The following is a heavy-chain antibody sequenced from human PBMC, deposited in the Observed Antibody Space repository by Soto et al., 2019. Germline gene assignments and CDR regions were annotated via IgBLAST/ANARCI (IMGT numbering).Heavy chain of an antibody. CDR1: GFTFSSYA. Sequence: PGGSLRLSCAASGFTFSSYAMSWVRQAPGKGLEWVSAISGSGGSTYYADSVKGRFTISRDNSKNTLYLQMNSLRAEDTAVYYCAKNRRYCSSTSCSRAFDYWGQGTLVTVSS. D-gene: IGHD2-2*01. V-gene: IGHV3-23*01. J-gene: IGHJ4*02. CDR2: ISGSGGST. CDR3: AKNRRYCSSTSCSRAFDY.